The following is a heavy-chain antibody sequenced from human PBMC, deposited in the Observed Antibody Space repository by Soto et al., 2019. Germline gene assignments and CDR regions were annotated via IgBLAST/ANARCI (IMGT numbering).Heavy chain of an antibody. CDR3: AGNWNDGDDYFDY. V-gene: IGHV1-2*02. J-gene: IGHJ4*02. D-gene: IGHD1-1*01. Sequence: ASVKVSCKASGYTFTGYYLHWVRQAPGQGPEWMGWINPNSGGTSYAQKFQGRVTMTRDTSINTVYMELSRLRSDDTAVYHCAGNWNDGDDYFDYWGPGTLVTVS. CDR2: INPNSGGT. CDR1: GYTFTGYY.